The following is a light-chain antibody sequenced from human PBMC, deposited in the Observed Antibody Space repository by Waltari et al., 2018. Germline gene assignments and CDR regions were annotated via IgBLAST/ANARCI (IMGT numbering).Light chain of an antibody. CDR2: VYSDGSH. CDR1: SGHSTNV. Sequence: QLVLTQSPSASASLGASVKLTCTLSSGHSTNVIAWLQKRPEKGPRYLMKVYSDGSHNKGDEIPDRFSGSSSGAGRYLTISSLQSEDEADYYCQTGGHGTWVFGGGTKLTVL. CDR3: QTGGHGTWV. V-gene: IGLV4-69*01. J-gene: IGLJ3*02.